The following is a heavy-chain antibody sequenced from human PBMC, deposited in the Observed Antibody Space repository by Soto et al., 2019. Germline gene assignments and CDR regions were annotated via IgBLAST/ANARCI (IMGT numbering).Heavy chain of an antibody. V-gene: IGHV3-30*18. Sequence: GGSLRLSCGASGFTFGNHGMHWVRQAPGKGLEWVALISYDGSKTLYLDSVKGRFTISRDNSKNTLYLEMNRLTIEDTAVYYCAKENHDSIAVDLRGQGTRVTVSS. CDR3: AKENHDSIAVDL. CDR2: ISYDGSKT. D-gene: IGHD3-22*01. CDR1: GFTFGNHG. J-gene: IGHJ4*02.